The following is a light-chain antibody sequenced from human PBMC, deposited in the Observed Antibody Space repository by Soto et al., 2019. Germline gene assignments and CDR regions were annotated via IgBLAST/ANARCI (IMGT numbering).Light chain of an antibody. J-gene: IGKJ4*01. CDR1: QSVSSN. V-gene: IGKV3-15*01. CDR3: QQYNNWPRALT. CDR2: GAS. Sequence: EIVLTQSPGTLSLSPGERATLSCRASQSVSSNLAWYQQKPGQAPRLLIYGASTRATGIPARFSGSGSGTEFTLTISSLQSEDFAVYYCQQYNNWPRALTCGGGTKGDIK.